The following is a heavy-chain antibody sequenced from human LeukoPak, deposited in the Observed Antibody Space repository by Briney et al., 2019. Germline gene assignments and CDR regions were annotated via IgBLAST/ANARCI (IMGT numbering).Heavy chain of an antibody. CDR3: ATSTRYYDILTGYLGAFDI. J-gene: IGHJ3*02. CDR2: INAGNGNT. V-gene: IGHV1-3*01. D-gene: IGHD3-9*01. CDR1: GYTFTSYA. Sequence: GSSVKVSCKASGYTFTSYAMHWVRQAPGQRLEWRGCINAGNGNTKYSQKFQGRVTITRDTSASTAYMELSSLRSEDTAVYYCATSTRYYDILTGYLGAFDIWGQGTMVTVSS.